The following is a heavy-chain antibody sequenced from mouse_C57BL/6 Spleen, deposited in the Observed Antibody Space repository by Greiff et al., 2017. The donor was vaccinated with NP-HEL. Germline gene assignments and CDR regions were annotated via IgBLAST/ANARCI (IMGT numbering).Heavy chain of an antibody. CDR3: ARNTGTLDY. Sequence: VQLQQPGAELVMPGASVKLSCKASGYTFTSYWMHWVKQRPGQGLEWIGEIDPSDSYTNYNQKFKGKSTLTVDKSSSTAYMQLSSLTSEDSAVYYCARNTGTLDYWGQGTTLTVSS. V-gene: IGHV1-69*01. CDR2: IDPSDSYT. J-gene: IGHJ2*01. CDR1: GYTFTSYW. D-gene: IGHD4-1*01.